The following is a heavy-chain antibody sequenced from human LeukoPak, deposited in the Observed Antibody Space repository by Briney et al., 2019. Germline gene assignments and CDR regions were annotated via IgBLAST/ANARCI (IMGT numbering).Heavy chain of an antibody. J-gene: IGHJ4*02. V-gene: IGHV3-74*01. D-gene: IGHD6-13*01. Sequence: GGSLRLSCAASGFTFSNYWMHWVRQAPGTGLVWVSHINTDGSSTNYADSVKGRFTISRDNAKNTVYLQMNSLRAEDTAVYYCARPTIAAAGNFEYWGQGTLVTVSS. CDR1: GFTFSNYW. CDR2: INTDGSST. CDR3: ARPTIAAAGNFEY.